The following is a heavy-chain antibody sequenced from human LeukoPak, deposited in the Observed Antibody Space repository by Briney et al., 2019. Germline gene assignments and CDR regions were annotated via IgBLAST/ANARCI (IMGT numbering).Heavy chain of an antibody. D-gene: IGHD2-2*01. J-gene: IGHJ6*03. CDR3: ARKIASTRLGVRYYYMDV. V-gene: IGHV1-8*01. CDR2: MNPKSGNT. CDR1: GYTFISYD. Sequence: ASVKVSCKASGYTFISYDIVWLRQATGQGLEWMGYMNPKSGNTDYVQNFQGRVTMTRDTSITTAYMELSGLRSEDTAVYYCARKIASTRLGVRYYYMDVWGEGTTVTISS.